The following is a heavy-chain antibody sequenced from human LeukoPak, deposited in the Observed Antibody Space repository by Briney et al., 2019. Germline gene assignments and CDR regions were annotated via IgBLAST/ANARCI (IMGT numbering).Heavy chain of an antibody. D-gene: IGHD6-13*01. CDR2: FDPEDGKT. J-gene: IGHJ6*02. CDR1: GYTLTELS. CDR3: AAGYLVTAGLMDV. V-gene: IGHV1-24*01. Sequence: ASVKASCKVSGYTLTELSLFWVRRPPGKGLDWLGSFDPEDGKTVYAQKFQGRVTMTEDTSTDTAYMELSSLRSEDTAVYYCAAGYLVTAGLMDVWGQGTTVTVSS.